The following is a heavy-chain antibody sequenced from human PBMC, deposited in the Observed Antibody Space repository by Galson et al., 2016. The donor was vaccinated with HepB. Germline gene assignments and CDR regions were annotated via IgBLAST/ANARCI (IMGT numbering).Heavy chain of an antibody. D-gene: IGHD2-2*01. CDR2: IKPNTGET. J-gene: IGHJ6*04. CDR1: GYTFTGYY. V-gene: IGHV1-2*02. Sequence: SVKVSCKASGYTFTGYYIHWMRQAPGKGLEWLGWIKPNTGETRYAQNFQGRVTMTRDTSISTAYMELSRLRSDDTAIYYCARDNLPLDFCTSTTCYPENYYYGMDVRGKGTTVTVSS. CDR3: ARDNLPLDFCTSTTCYPENYYYGMDV.